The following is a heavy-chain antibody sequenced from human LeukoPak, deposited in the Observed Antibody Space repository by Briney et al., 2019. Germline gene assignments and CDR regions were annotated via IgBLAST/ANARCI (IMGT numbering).Heavy chain of an antibody. Sequence: SETLSLTCTVSGGSISGYYWNWIRQPAGKGLEWIGRIYSSGTTDDNPSLKSRVTMSVDTSQNVVSLRMTSVTAADTAMYYCARQDSQVGAYTGPYYLDYWGLGTLVTVSS. D-gene: IGHD1-26*01. CDR2: IYSSGTT. J-gene: IGHJ4*02. CDR1: GGSISGYY. V-gene: IGHV4-4*07. CDR3: ARQDSQVGAYTGPYYLDY.